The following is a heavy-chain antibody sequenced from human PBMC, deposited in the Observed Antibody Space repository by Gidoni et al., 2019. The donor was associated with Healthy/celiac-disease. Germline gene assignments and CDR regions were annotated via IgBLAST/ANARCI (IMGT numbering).Heavy chain of an antibody. D-gene: IGHD3-3*01. CDR2: IYHSGST. CDR1: GGSISSSNW. CDR3: ARGCKESSYYDFWSGSTNWFDP. V-gene: IGHV4-4*02. Sequence: QVQLQESGPGLVKPSGTLSLTCAVSGGSISSSNWWSWVRQPPGKGLEWIGEIYHSGSTNYNPSLKSRVTISVDKSKNQFSLKLSSVTAADTAVYYCARGCKESSYYDFWSGSTNWFDPWGQGTLVTVSS. J-gene: IGHJ5*02.